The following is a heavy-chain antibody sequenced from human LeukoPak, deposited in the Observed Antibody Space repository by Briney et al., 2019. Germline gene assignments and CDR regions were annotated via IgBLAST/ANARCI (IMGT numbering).Heavy chain of an antibody. CDR2: ISGSGGAT. V-gene: IGHV3-23*01. CDR3: AKDICERGYCSENKWFDP. Sequence: PGGSLRLSCGASGFTFSRYAILWVRQAPGKGLEWVSGISGSGGATYYADSVKGRFTISRDSSKNTVSLQMNSLRAEDTAIYYCAKDICERGYCSENKWFDPWGQGTLVTVSS. J-gene: IGHJ5*02. D-gene: IGHD2-15*01. CDR1: GFTFSRYA.